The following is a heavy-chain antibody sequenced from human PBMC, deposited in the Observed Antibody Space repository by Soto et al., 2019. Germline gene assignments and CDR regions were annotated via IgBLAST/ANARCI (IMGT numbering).Heavy chain of an antibody. V-gene: IGHV3-21*01. CDR3: ASTSSSWYYFDY. D-gene: IGHD6-13*01. Sequence: GGSLRLSCAASGFTFSSYSMNWVRQAPGKGLEWVSSISSSSSYIYYADSVKGRFTISRDNAKNSLYLQMNSLRAEDTAVYYCASTSSSWYYFDYWGQGTLVTVSS. CDR2: ISSSSSYI. J-gene: IGHJ4*02. CDR1: GFTFSSYS.